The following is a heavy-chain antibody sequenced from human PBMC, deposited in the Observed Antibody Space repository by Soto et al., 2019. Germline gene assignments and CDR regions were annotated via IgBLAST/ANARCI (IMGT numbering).Heavy chain of an antibody. V-gene: IGHV1-18*01. Sequence: QVQLVQSGAEVKKPGASVKVSCKASGYTFTSSGMSWVRQAPGQGLEWMGWISAHTGSSEYAQRFQGSVTMTTYRSTSPAYMELRSLRSDDTAVYYCARAFCYQGSDSRGYSSAAFDFWGPGTLVTVSS. CDR2: ISAHTGSS. CDR1: GYTFTSSG. CDR3: ARAFCYQGSDSRGYSSAAFDF. D-gene: IGHD3-22*01. J-gene: IGHJ3*01.